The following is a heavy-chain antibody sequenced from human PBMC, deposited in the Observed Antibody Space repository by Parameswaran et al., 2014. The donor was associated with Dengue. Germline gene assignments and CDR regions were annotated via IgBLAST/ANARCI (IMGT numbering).Heavy chain of an antibody. V-gene: IGHV3-21*01. CDR3: ARGACWDCYYDY. CDR2: ISSSSSYI. J-gene: IGHJ4*02. Sequence: VRQAPGKGLEWVSSISSSSSYIYYADSVKGRFTISRDNAKNSLYLQMNSLRAEDTAVYYCARGACWDCYYDYWGQGTLVTVSS. D-gene: IGHD2-21*02.